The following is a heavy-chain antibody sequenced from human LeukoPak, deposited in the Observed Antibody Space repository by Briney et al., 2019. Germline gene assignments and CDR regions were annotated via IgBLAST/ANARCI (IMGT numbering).Heavy chain of an antibody. CDR1: GYSFTGYY. Sequence: ASVKVSCKASGYSFTGYYIQWVRQAPGQGLEWMGWIYPNTGGTNYAQKFQGRVTMTRDTSISTAYMELTGLQSDDPAVYYCARARYCTSTSCNMAWFDSWGQGTLVTVSS. V-gene: IGHV1-2*02. CDR3: ARARYCTSTSCNMAWFDS. J-gene: IGHJ5*01. D-gene: IGHD2-2*01. CDR2: IYPNTGGT.